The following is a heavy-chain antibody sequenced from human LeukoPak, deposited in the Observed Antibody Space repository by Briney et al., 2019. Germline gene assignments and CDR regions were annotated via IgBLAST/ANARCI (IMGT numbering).Heavy chain of an antibody. D-gene: IGHD3-22*01. J-gene: IGHJ3*02. CDR3: ARVMWLPTDAFDI. CDR2: INPNSGGT. V-gene: IGHV1-2*02. CDR1: GHTFTGYY. Sequence: ASVKVSCKASGHTFTGYYMHWVRQAPGQGLEWMGWINPNSGGTNYAQKFQGRVTMTRDTSISTAYMELSRLRSDDTAVYYCARVMWLPTDAFDIWGQGTMVTVSS.